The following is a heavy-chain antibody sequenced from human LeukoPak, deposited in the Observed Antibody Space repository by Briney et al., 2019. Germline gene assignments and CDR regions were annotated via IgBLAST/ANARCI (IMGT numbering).Heavy chain of an antibody. CDR1: GYTLTEIS. CDR3: APVYNVGATWRYFDS. Sequence: ASVKVSCKVSGYTLTEISMHWVRQAPGKGLEWMGGFDPEDGETIYAQKFQGRVTMTEDTSTDTAYMELSSLRSEDTAVYYCAPVYNVGATWRYFDSWGQGTLVTVSS. J-gene: IGHJ4*02. CDR2: FDPEDGET. D-gene: IGHD1-26*01. V-gene: IGHV1-24*01.